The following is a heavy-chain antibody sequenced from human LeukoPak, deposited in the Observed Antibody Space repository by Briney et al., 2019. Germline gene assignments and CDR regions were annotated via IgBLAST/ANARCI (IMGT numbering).Heavy chain of an antibody. CDR2: ISYDGSNK. CDR1: GFTFSSYA. J-gene: IGHJ6*03. D-gene: IGHD2-2*01. V-gene: IGHV3-30*04. Sequence: GGSLRLSCAASGFTFSSYAMHWVRQAPGKGLEWVAVISYDGSNKYYADSVKGRFTISRDNSKNTLYLQMNSLRAEDTAVYYXXXXXXXXXGSNQPYYYYYMDVWGKGTTVTISS. CDR3: XXXXXXXXGSNQPYYYYYMDV.